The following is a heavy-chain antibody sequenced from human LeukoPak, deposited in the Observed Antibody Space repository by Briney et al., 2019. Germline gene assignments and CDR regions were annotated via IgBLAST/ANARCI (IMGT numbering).Heavy chain of an antibody. CDR1: GFTFSSYS. CDR3: ARDLPQYYYDSSGYPSSFDY. Sequence: GGSLRLSCAASGFTFSSYSMNWVRQAPGKGLEWVSSISSSSSYIYYADSVKGRFTISRDNAKNSLYLQMNSLRAEDTAAYYCARDLPQYYYDSSGYPSSFDYWGQGTLVTVSS. D-gene: IGHD3-22*01. CDR2: ISSSSSYI. J-gene: IGHJ4*02. V-gene: IGHV3-21*01.